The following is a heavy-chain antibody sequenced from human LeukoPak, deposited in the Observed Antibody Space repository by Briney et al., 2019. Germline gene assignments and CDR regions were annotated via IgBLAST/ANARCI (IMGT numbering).Heavy chain of an antibody. D-gene: IGHD6-13*01. Sequence: PSETLSLTCTVSGGSISSYYWSWIRQPPGKGLEWIGYIYYSGSTNYNPSLKSRVTISVDTSKSQFSLKLSSVTAADTAVYYCAREGIAAAGVTLDYYYGMDVWGKGTTVTVSP. J-gene: IGHJ6*04. CDR2: IYYSGST. CDR3: AREGIAAAGVTLDYYYGMDV. CDR1: GGSISSYY. V-gene: IGHV4-59*01.